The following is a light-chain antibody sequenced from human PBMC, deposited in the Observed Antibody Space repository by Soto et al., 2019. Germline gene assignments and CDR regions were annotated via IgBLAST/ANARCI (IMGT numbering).Light chain of an antibody. CDR1: SSDVGAYKY. J-gene: IGLJ1*01. V-gene: IGLV2-14*01. CDR3: SSHTSSSTVYV. Sequence: QSVLTQPASVSGSPGQSITISCTGTSSDVGAYKYVSWYQQHPGQAPKLMIYEVSNRPSGVSNRFSGSKSGNTASLTISGLQAEDEADYCCSSHTSSSTVYVFGTGTKVTVL. CDR2: EVS.